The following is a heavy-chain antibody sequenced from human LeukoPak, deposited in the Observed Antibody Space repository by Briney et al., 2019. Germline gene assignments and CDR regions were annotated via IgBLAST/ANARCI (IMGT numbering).Heavy chain of an antibody. CDR3: AKEPITIFGVVIPFFDY. CDR2: ILSDGSKE. J-gene: IGHJ4*02. V-gene: IGHV3-30*02. CDR1: GFTFSSYG. Sequence: PGGSLRLSCAASGFTFSSYGMHWVRQAPGKGLEWVAVILSDGSKEFYTDSVKGRFTISRDNSKNMLYLQMNSLRAEDTAVYYCAKEPITIFGVVIPFFDYWGQGTLVTVSS. D-gene: IGHD3-3*01.